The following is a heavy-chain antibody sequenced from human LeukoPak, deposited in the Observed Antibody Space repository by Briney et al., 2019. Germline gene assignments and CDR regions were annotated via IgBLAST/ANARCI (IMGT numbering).Heavy chain of an antibody. CDR3: AREGYCSGGSCYDRKTDY. J-gene: IGHJ4*02. V-gene: IGHV4-34*01. Sequence: SKTLSLTCAVYGGSFSGYYWSWIRQPPGKGLEWIGEINHSGSTNYNPSLKSRVTISVDTSKNQFSLKLSSVTAADTAVYYCAREGYCSGGSCYDRKTDYWGQGTLVTVSS. CDR2: INHSGST. D-gene: IGHD2-15*01. CDR1: GGSFSGYY.